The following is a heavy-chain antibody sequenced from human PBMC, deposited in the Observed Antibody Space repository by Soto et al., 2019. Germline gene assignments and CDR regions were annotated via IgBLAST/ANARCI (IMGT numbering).Heavy chain of an antibody. J-gene: IGHJ4*02. CDR1: GFTFSSYS. Sequence: GGSLRLSCAASGFTFSSYSMNWVRQAPGKGLEWVSSISSSSYIYYADSVKGRFTISRDNAKNSLYLQMNSLRAEDTAVYYCARVLMDSSSWYPPFDYWGQGTLVTVSS. D-gene: IGHD6-13*01. V-gene: IGHV3-21*01. CDR3: ARVLMDSSSWYPPFDY. CDR2: ISSSSYI.